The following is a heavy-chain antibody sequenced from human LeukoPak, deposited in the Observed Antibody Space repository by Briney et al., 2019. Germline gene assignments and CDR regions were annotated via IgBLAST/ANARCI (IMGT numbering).Heavy chain of an antibody. CDR2: INWNGGST. Sequence: GGSLRLSCAASGFTFDDYGMSWVRQAPGKGLEWVSGINWNGGSTGYADSVKGRFTISRDNAKNSLYLQMNSLRAEDTALYYCARSGRGYSYNNWFDPWGQGTLVTVSS. J-gene: IGHJ5*02. D-gene: IGHD5-18*01. CDR1: GFTFDDYG. V-gene: IGHV3-20*04. CDR3: ARSGRGYSYNNWFDP.